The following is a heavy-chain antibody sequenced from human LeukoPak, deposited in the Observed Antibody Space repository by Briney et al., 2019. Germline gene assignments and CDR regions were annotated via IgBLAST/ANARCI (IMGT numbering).Heavy chain of an antibody. V-gene: IGHV4-59*08. J-gene: IGHJ4*02. Sequence: SETLSLTCTVSGGSISSYYWSWIRQPPGKGLEWIGYIYCSGSTNYNPSLKSRVTISVDTSKNQFSLKLSSVTAADTAVYYCARHANYGSGSYYSYWGQGTLVTVSS. CDR2: IYCSGST. D-gene: IGHD3-10*01. CDR3: ARHANYGSGSYYSY. CDR1: GGSISSYY.